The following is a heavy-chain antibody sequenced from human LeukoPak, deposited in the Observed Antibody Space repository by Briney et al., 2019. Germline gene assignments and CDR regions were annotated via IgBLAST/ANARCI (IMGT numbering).Heavy chain of an antibody. Sequence: ASVKVSCKASGYTFTSYAMHWVRQAPGQRLEWMGWINAGNGNTKYSQKFQGRVTITRDTSASTAYMELSSLRSEDTAVYYCARVRRGLSPYYYYYGMDVWGQGTTVTVSS. V-gene: IGHV1-3*01. CDR2: INAGNGNT. D-gene: IGHD5-24*01. CDR3: ARVRRGLSPYYYYYGMDV. J-gene: IGHJ6*02. CDR1: GYTFTSYA.